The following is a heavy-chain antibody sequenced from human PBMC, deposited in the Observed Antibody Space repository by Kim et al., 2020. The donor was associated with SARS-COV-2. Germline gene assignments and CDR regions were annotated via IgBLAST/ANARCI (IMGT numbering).Heavy chain of an antibody. J-gene: IGHJ6*02. CDR2: IKFDAYEQ. CDR3: ARGVAVAPHYYYHYGMDV. Sequence: GGSLRLSCAASEFTFSTHWMSWVRQAPGKGLEWVANIKFDAYEQYYGDSVKGRFTISRDNAKNLVFLQMNSLRAEHTAVYYCARGVAVAPHYYYHYGMDVWGQGTTVTVSS. D-gene: IGHD6-19*01. CDR1: EFTFSTHW. V-gene: IGHV3-7*03.